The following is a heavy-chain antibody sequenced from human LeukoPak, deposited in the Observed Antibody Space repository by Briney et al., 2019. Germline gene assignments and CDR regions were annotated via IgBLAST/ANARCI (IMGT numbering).Heavy chain of an antibody. CDR2: IIPIFGTA. D-gene: IGHD3-3*01. CDR1: GGTYSSYA. CDR3: ARGVNPPPTIFGVVTQAYYFDY. Sequence: GASVKVSCKASGGTYSSYAISWVRQAPGQGLEWMGGIIPIFGTANYAQKFQGRVTITADESTSTAYMELSSLRAEDTAVYYCARGVNPPPTIFGVVTQAYYFDYWGQGTLVTVSS. V-gene: IGHV1-69*13. J-gene: IGHJ4*02.